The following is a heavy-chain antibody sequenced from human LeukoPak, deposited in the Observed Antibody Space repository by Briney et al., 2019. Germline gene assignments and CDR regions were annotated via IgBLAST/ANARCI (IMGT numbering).Heavy chain of an antibody. J-gene: IGHJ2*01. V-gene: IGHV1-46*01. D-gene: IGHD3-10*01. CDR1: GYTFTSNY. CDR2: IYPRDGST. Sequence: GASVKVSCKASGYTFTSNYIHWVRQAPGQGLEWMGMIYPRDGSTSYAQKFQGRVTMTRDTSTSTVYMELSSLRSEDTAVYYCARDLGDRGHWYFDLWGRGTLVTVSS. CDR3: ARDLGDRGHWYFDL.